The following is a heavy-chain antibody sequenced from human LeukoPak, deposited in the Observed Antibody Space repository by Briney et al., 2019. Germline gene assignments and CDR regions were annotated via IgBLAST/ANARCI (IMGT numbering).Heavy chain of an antibody. D-gene: IGHD3-3*01. CDR3: ARVVRATYYDFWSAPVGWFDP. Sequence: SETLSLTCTVSGGSISSYYWSWIRQPPGKGLEWIGYIYYSGSTNYNPSLKSRVTIPVDTSKNQFSLKLSSVTAADTAVYYCARVVRATYYDFWSAPVGWFDPWGQGTLVTVSS. CDR2: IYYSGST. CDR1: GGSISSYY. J-gene: IGHJ5*02. V-gene: IGHV4-59*01.